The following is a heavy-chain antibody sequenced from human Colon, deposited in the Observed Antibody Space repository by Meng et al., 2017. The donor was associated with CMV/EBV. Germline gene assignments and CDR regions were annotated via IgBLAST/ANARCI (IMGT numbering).Heavy chain of an antibody. CDR2: IYWDDDN. V-gene: IGHV2-5*02. CDR1: FSLRSSALG. J-gene: IGHJ4*02. D-gene: IGHD3-9*01. CDR3: AHRSDILTGYYPPPFDY. Sequence: FSLRSSALGLCWIRQPPGKALEWLALIYWDDDNRYSPSLKSRLTITKDTSKNQVVLRMTNVDPVDTATYYCAHRSDILTGYYPPPFDYWGQGTLVTVSS.